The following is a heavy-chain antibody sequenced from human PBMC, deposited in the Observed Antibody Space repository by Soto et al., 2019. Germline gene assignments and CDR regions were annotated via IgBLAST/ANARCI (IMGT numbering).Heavy chain of an antibody. CDR2: MTYDGATE. V-gene: IGHV3-30*14. J-gene: IGHJ3*01. Sequence: PGGSLRLSCAASGFTFSYYVIHWVRQAAGKGLEWVASMTYDGATEYYADSVKGRFTMSRDNSKRALSLQMNSLRPDDTAVYYCARVRLSIAVNDALDVWGQGTTVTVSS. CDR3: ARVRLSIAVNDALDV. CDR1: GFTFSYYV. D-gene: IGHD3-3*02.